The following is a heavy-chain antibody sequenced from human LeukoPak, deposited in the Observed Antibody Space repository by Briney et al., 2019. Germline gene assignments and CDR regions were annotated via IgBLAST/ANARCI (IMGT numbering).Heavy chain of an antibody. V-gene: IGHV3-74*01. J-gene: IGHJ3*02. CDR1: GFTFSSYW. CDR3: ARKVTKEWLDVFDAFDI. CDR2: INSDGSST. D-gene: IGHD6-19*01. Sequence: GGSLRLSCAASGFTFSSYWMHWARQAPGKGLVWVSRINSDGSSTSYADSVKGRFTISRDNAKNTLYLQMNSLRAEDTAVYYCARKVTKEWLDVFDAFDIWGQGTMVTVSS.